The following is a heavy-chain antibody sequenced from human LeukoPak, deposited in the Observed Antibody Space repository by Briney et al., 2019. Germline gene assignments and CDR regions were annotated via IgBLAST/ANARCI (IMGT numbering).Heavy chain of an antibody. CDR3: ARQNTPHGNFDY. Sequence: GGSLRLSCAASGFTFSSYDMHCLGQATGQGLEWVSAIGVAANTFYSGSVKGRFTISRENAKNSLYLLMSSLRAEDTAVYYCARQNTPHGNFDYWGQGTLVTVSS. CDR1: GFTFSSYD. J-gene: IGHJ4*02. D-gene: IGHD1-26*01. CDR2: IGVAANT. V-gene: IGHV3-13*01.